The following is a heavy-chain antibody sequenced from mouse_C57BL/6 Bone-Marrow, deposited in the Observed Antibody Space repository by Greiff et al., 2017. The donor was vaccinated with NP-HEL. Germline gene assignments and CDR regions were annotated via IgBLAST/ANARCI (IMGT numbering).Heavy chain of an antibody. D-gene: IGHD4-1*01. J-gene: IGHJ2*01. Sequence: VQLQQSGAELVRPGASVKLSCTASGFTITDDYMHWVKQRPEQGLEWIGWIDPENGDTEYASKFQGKATLTADTSSNTAYLQLSSLTSEDTAVYYSTIRPPNPYYFDYWGQGTTLTVSS. CDR2: IDPENGDT. CDR1: GFTITDDY. CDR3: TIRPPNPYYFDY. V-gene: IGHV14-4*01.